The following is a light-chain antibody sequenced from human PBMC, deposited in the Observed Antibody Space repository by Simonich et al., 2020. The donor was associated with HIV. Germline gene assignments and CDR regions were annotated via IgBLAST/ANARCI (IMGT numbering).Light chain of an antibody. Sequence: EIVMTQSPATLSVSPGERATLSCRASQSVSSNLAWYQQKPAQAPRLLIYGASTRATVIPARFSGSGSGTEFTLTISSMQSEDFAVYYCQQYNNWPPIAFGQGTRLEIK. CDR2: GAS. CDR1: QSVSSN. CDR3: QQYNNWPPIA. J-gene: IGKJ5*01. V-gene: IGKV3-15*01.